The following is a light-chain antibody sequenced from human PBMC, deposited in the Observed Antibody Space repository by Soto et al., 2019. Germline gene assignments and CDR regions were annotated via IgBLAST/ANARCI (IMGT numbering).Light chain of an antibody. CDR2: GAA. V-gene: IGKV3-15*01. J-gene: IGKJ4*01. Sequence: ETVMTQSPATLSESQGERATLSCRASKSVSNNLAWYQQKPGQAPRLLIYGAAARATGIPARFSGSGFGTEFTLTISSLQSEDSAVYYCQHYNEWPLTFGGGTKVENK. CDR3: QHYNEWPLT. CDR1: KSVSNN.